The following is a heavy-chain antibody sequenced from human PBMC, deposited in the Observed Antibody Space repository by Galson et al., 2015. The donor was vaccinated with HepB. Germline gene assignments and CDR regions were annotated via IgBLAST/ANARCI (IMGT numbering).Heavy chain of an antibody. V-gene: IGHV4-39*01. CDR2: IYYNGYT. Sequence: SETLSLTCTVSGVSISSSSYYWGWIRQPPGKGLEWVASIYYNGYTHYNPSLESRVTISADTSKNQFSLRLSSVTAADTAVYYCVRHRNADYYYHMDVWGQGTTVTLSS. CDR1: GVSISSSSYY. CDR3: VRHRNADYYYHMDV. J-gene: IGHJ6*02.